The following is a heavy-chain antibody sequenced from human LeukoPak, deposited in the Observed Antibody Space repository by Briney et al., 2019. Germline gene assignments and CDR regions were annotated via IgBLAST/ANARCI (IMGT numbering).Heavy chain of an antibody. J-gene: IGHJ4*02. CDR1: GGSFSSYY. D-gene: IGHD6-13*01. Sequence: SETLSLPCTVSGGSFSSYYWSWIRQPPGKGLEWLGYIYYTGSTIYNPSLKSRVTMSVDTSKNQFSLKLSSVTAADTAIYYCARYLAVSGTVYFDYWEQGSLLTVSS. V-gene: IGHV4-59*08. CDR2: IYYTGST. CDR3: ARYLAVSGTVYFDY.